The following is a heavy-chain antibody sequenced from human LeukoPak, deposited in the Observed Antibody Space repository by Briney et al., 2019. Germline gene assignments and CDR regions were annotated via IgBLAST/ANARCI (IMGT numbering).Heavy chain of an antibody. CDR2: MYPGDSDT. CDR1: GYSFTSYW. Sequence: GESLKISCQGSGYSFTSYWVGWVRQMPGKGLEWMGIMYPGDSDTRYSPSFQGQVTISADKSISTAYLQWSSLKASATAIYYCARRDGYNMGAFDIWGQGTMVTVSS. V-gene: IGHV5-51*01. J-gene: IGHJ3*02. D-gene: IGHD5-24*01. CDR3: ARRDGYNMGAFDI.